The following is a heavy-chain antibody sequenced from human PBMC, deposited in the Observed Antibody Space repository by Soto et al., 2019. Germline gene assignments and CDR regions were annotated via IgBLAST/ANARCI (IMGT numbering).Heavy chain of an antibody. V-gene: IGHV4-30-4*08. CDR3: AREDDGGDRDYYGLDV. CDR2: IHYSGSI. D-gene: IGHD2-21*02. J-gene: IGHJ6*02. Sequence: WTWLRQSPGKGLEWIGYIHYSGSIIYNPSFKSRVTISVDTSKNQFSLQLSSVTAADTAVYFCAREDDGGDRDYYGLDVWGQGTTVTFSS.